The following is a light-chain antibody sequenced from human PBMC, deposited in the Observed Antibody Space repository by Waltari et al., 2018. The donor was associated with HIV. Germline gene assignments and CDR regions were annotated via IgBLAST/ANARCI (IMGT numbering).Light chain of an antibody. Sequence: QSVLTQPPSVSAAPGQKVTISCSGRSSNIGNNYVSWYQQLPGTAPKLLIYDNNKRPSGIPDRFSGSKSGTSATLGITGLQTGDEADYYCGTWDSSLSALFGGGTKLTVL. CDR1: SSNIGNNY. CDR2: DNN. J-gene: IGLJ2*01. V-gene: IGLV1-51*01. CDR3: GTWDSSLSAL.